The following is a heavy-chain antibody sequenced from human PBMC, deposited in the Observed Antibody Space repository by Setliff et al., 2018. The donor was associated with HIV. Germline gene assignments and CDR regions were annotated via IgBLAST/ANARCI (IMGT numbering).Heavy chain of an antibody. Sequence: GSLRLSCAASGFIFDDYAMHWVRQVPGKGLEWVALISWNGGTTNYADSVKGRFTISRDNSRDTVYLQMDSLRSDDTAVYYCARYSNWNFEEHFDYWGQGTLVTVSS. CDR3: ARYSNWNFEEHFDY. V-gene: IGHV3-43*01. CDR1: GFIFDDYA. CDR2: ISWNGGTT. D-gene: IGHD1-7*01. J-gene: IGHJ4*02.